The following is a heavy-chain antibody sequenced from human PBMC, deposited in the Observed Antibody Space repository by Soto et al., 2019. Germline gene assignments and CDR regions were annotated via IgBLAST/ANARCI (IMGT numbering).Heavy chain of an antibody. CDR3: ARDLNYGLFDY. CDR1: GFTFSSYS. Sequence: EVQLVESGGGLVQPGGSLRLSCAASGFTFSSYSMNWVLQAPGQGLEWVSYISSSSSTIDYADSVKGRFTISRDNAKNSLYLQMNSLRAEDTAVYYCARDLNYGLFDYWGQGTLVTVSS. V-gene: IGHV3-48*01. D-gene: IGHD4-17*01. CDR2: ISSSSSTI. J-gene: IGHJ4*02.